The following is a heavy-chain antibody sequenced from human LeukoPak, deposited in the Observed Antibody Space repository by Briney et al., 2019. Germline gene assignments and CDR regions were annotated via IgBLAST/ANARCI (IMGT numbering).Heavy chain of an antibody. Sequence: PGGSLRLSCAASGFTFSNYWMHWARQAPGKGLVWVSRINSDGSSTNYADSVKGRFTISRDNAKNTRYLQMNSLRAEDTAVYYCAKDHSFRGNYYYYMDVWGKGTTVTVSS. V-gene: IGHV3-74*01. D-gene: IGHD3-16*01. CDR2: INSDGSST. J-gene: IGHJ6*03. CDR1: GFTFSNYW. CDR3: AKDHSFRGNYYYYMDV.